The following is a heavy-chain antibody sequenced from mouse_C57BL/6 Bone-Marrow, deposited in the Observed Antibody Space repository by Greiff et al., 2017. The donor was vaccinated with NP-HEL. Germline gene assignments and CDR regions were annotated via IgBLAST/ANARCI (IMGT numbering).Heavy chain of an antibody. CDR1: GFSLTSYG. J-gene: IGHJ4*01. V-gene: IGHV2-2*01. D-gene: IGHD1-1*01. CDR3: ATGGYYYGSRGDYYAMDY. CDR2: IWSGGST. Sequence: VKLEESGPGLVQPSQSLSITCTVSGFSLTSYGVHWVRQSPGKGLEWLGVIWSGGSTDYNAAFISRLSISKDNSKSQVFFKMNSLQADDTAIYYCATGGYYYGSRGDYYAMDYWGQGTSVTVSS.